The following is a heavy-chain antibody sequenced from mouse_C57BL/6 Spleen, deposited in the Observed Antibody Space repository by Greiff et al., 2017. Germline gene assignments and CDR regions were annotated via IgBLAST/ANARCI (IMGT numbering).Heavy chain of an antibody. J-gene: IGHJ3*01. CDR2: IRNKANGYPT. V-gene: IGHV7-3*01. CDR1: GFTFTDYY. D-gene: IGHD1-1*01. CDR3: ASPYYGSSYYWFAY. Sequence: EVNVVESGGGLVQPGGSLSLSCAASGFTFTDYYMSWVRQPPGKALDWLGFIRNKANGYPTEYSASVHGRFTISRDNSQSVLYLQMNALRAEDSATYFCASPYYGSSYYWFAYWGQGTLVTVSA.